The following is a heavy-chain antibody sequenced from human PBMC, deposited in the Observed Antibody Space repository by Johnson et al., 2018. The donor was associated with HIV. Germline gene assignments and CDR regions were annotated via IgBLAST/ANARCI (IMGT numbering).Heavy chain of an antibody. CDR3: ARGWLFLDAFDI. CDR2: IWYDGSNK. CDR1: GISFSSYA. J-gene: IGHJ3*02. V-gene: IGHV3-33*08. D-gene: IGHD3-9*01. Sequence: QVQLVESGGGLVQPGGSLRLSCAASGISFSSYAMSWVRQAPGKGLEWVAVIWYDGSNKYYADSVKGRFTISRDNSKNTLYLQVNSLRAEDTAVYYCARGWLFLDAFDIWGQWTMVTVSS.